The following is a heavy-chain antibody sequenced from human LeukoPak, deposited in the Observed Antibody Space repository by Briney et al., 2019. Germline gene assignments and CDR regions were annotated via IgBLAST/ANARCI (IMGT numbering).Heavy chain of an antibody. Sequence: GGSLRLSCAASGFTFSSYSMIWVRQAPGKGLEWVSYISSSSSTIYYADSVKGRFTISRDNAKNSLYLQMNSLRDEDTAVYYCARVLWFGEFIGGWGQGTLVTVSS. CDR2: ISSSSSTI. V-gene: IGHV3-48*02. CDR3: ARVLWFGEFIGG. CDR1: GFTFSSYS. D-gene: IGHD3-10*01. J-gene: IGHJ4*02.